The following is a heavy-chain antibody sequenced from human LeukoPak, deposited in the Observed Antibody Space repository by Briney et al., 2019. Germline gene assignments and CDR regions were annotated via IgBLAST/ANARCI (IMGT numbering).Heavy chain of an antibody. D-gene: IGHD3-3*01. Sequence: GGSLRLSCAASGFIFSNVWMSWVRQAPGKGMEWVANIKQDGRQNYYVDCVKGRFTISRDTARNSLHLQINSLRAEDTAMYYCAIEGSGRSLDPWGQGTLVTVSS. J-gene: IGHJ5*02. CDR1: GFIFSNVW. CDR2: IKQDGRQN. V-gene: IGHV3-7*01. CDR3: AIEGSGRSLDP.